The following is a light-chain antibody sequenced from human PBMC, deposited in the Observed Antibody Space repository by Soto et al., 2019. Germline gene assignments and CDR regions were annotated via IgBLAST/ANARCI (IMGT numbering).Light chain of an antibody. CDR3: QQYKSYST. Sequence: DIPMTQSPSTLSASVGDRVTITCRASQSINTWLAWYQQKPGKAPRFLIYQASSLESGVPSRFSGSGFGTEFTLTISNLQRDDFSTYYGQQYKSYSTFGQGTKLETK. CDR1: QSINTW. J-gene: IGKJ2*01. V-gene: IGKV1-5*03. CDR2: QAS.